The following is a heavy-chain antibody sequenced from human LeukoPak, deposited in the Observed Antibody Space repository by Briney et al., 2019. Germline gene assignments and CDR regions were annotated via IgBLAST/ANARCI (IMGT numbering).Heavy chain of an antibody. CDR1: GFTFSNYW. CDR3: ARDSSGWFYYYYGMDV. V-gene: IGHV3-7*03. D-gene: IGHD6-19*01. J-gene: IGHJ6*02. Sequence: GGSLRLSCAASGFTFSNYWMSWVRQAPGKGLEWVANIRRDGNENYYGDSVRGRFTISRDNAENSLYLQMNSLRAEDTAVYYCARDSSGWFYYYYGMDVWGQGTTVTVSS. CDR2: IRRDGNEN.